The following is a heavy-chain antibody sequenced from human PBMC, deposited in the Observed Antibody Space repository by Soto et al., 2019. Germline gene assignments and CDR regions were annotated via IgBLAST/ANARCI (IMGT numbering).Heavy chain of an antibody. CDR2: IYYSGST. D-gene: IGHD3-22*01. V-gene: IGHV4-39*01. CDR1: VGSITSSSYY. J-gene: IGHJ4*02. Sequence: PSETLSLTCTVSVGSITSSSYYWSWIRQSPGKGLEWIGNIYYSGSTSYSPSLKSRVTVSVDTSKNQFSLNLNSVTAADTAVYYCARAYFDSSGYYFVYRGQGTLGTISS. CDR3: ARAYFDSSGYYFVY.